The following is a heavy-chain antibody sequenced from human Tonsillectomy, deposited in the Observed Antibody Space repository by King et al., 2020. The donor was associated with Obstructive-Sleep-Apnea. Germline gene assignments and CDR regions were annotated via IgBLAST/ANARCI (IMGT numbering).Heavy chain of an antibody. Sequence: VQLVESGGGLLQPGGSLRLSCATSGFTFSNAWMNWVRQAPGKGLEWVGRFKSDTNGATTDYAAPVKGRFTISRDDSKNVLYLQMNSLKTEETAMYYCTKGPIGCYFDSWGQGTLVTVSS. D-gene: IGHD6-19*01. CDR3: TKGPIGCYFDS. J-gene: IGHJ4*02. CDR1: GFTFSNAW. V-gene: IGHV3-15*01. CDR2: FKSDTNGATT.